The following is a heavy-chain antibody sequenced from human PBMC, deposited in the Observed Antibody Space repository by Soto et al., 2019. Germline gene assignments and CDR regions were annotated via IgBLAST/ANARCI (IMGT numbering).Heavy chain of an antibody. Sequence: QVQLVQSGAEVKKPGASVKVSCKASGYTCTSYAMHWVRQAPGQRLEWMGWINAGNGDTKYSQKYQGRVTITRDTSASAAYMELSSLRSEDTAVYYCARGGRQWLAPKLYDYWGQGTLVTVSS. D-gene: IGHD6-19*01. J-gene: IGHJ4*02. CDR1: GYTCTSYA. CDR3: ARGGRQWLAPKLYDY. V-gene: IGHV1-3*01. CDR2: INAGNGDT.